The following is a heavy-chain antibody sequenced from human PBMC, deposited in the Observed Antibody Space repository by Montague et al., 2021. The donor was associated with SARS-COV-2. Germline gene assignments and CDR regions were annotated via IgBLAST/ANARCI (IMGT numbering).Heavy chain of an antibody. Sequence: PALVKPTQTLTLTCVLSGFSLNTDGVGVAWIRRPPGKALEWLALIYWDGDQRYSPSLKTRLTITKDTSKNRAVLTMTNLDPVDTATYYCARRYDFYRAEAFDVWGQGTMLTVSS. D-gene: IGHD3-3*01. J-gene: IGHJ3*01. CDR2: IYWDGDQ. CDR1: GFSLNTDGVG. CDR3: ARRYDFYRAEAFDV. V-gene: IGHV2-5*02.